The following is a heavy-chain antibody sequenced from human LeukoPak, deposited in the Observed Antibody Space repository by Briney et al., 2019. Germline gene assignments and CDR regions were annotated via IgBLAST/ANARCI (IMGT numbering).Heavy chain of an antibody. D-gene: IGHD6-19*01. V-gene: IGHV3-33*08. Sequence: GGSLRLSCAASGFTFSSYAMHWVRQAPGKGLEWVAVIWYDGSNKYYADSVKGRFTISRDNSKNTLYLQMNSLRAEDTAVYYCAREGIAVARDAFDIWGQGTMVTVSS. CDR1: GFTFSSYA. CDR3: AREGIAVARDAFDI. J-gene: IGHJ3*02. CDR2: IWYDGSNK.